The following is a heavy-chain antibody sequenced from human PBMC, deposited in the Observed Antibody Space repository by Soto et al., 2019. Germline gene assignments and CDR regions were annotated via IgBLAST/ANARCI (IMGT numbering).Heavy chain of an antibody. CDR1: GFTFSDYG. J-gene: IGHJ6*02. CDR3: AKDRYDSGSGGMDV. V-gene: IGHV3-30*18. Sequence: QVQLVESGGGVVQPGRSLRLSCAASGFTFSDYGMHWVRQAPGKGLEWVAVISYDGSNKYSADSVKGRFTISRDNSKNTLYLQMNSLRDEDTAVYYCAKDRYDSGSGGMDVWGQGNTVTVSS. CDR2: ISYDGSNK. D-gene: IGHD3-10*01.